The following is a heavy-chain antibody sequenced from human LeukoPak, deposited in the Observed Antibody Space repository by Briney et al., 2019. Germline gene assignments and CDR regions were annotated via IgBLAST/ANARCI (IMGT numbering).Heavy chain of an antibody. CDR1: GYSISSDYY. CDR3: ARDRIGFRPWDYDY. D-gene: IGHD6-19*01. J-gene: IGHJ4*02. V-gene: IGHV4-38-2*02. Sequence: SETLSLTCPVSGYSISSDYYWGWIRQPPGKGLEWIGSIYYSGSTYYNPSLKSRVTISVDTSKNQFSLKLSSVTAADTAVYYCARDRIGFRPWDYDYWGQGTLVTVSS. CDR2: IYYSGST.